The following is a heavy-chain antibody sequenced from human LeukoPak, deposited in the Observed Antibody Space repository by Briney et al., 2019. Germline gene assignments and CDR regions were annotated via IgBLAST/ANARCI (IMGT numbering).Heavy chain of an antibody. V-gene: IGHV4-34*01. J-gene: IGHJ1*01. Sequence: SETLSLTCAVYGGSFSGYHWSWIRQPPGKGLEWIGEINHSGSTNSNPSLKSRVTISVDTSKNQFSLKLSSVTAADTAMYYCARRLLGYCSGGSCYSGYFQHWGQGTLVTVSS. CDR1: GGSFSGYH. CDR3: ARRLLGYCSGGSCYSGYFQH. D-gene: IGHD2-15*01. CDR2: INHSGST.